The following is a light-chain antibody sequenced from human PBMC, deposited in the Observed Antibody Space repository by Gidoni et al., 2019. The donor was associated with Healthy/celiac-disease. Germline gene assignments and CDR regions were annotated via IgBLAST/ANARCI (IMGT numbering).Light chain of an antibody. V-gene: IGLV3-19*01. J-gene: IGLJ2*01. CDR1: SLRSYY. CDR2: GKN. CDR3: NSRDSSGNHHVV. Sequence: SSELTQDPAVSVAVGQTVRITCQGDSLRSYYASWYQQKPGQAPVLVIYGKNNRPSGIPDRFSGSSSGNTASLTITGAQAEDEADYSCNSRDSSGNHHVVFGGGTKLTVL.